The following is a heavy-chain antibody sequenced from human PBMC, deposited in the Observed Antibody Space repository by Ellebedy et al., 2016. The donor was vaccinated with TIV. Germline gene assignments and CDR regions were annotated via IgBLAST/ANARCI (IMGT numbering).Heavy chain of an antibody. D-gene: IGHD3-16*01. V-gene: IGHV3-48*01. CDR1: GFTFSSYS. Sequence: GESLKISCAASGFTFSSYSMNWVRQAPGKGLEWVSSISSSSSTIYYADSVKGRFTISRDNAKNSLYLQMNSLRAEDTAVYYCAKGLDSSDYGTFDYWGQGTLVTVSS. CDR3: AKGLDSSDYGTFDY. J-gene: IGHJ4*02. CDR2: ISSSSSTI.